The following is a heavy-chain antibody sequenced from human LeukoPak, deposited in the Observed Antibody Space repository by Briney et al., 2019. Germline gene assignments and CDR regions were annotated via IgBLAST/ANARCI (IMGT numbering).Heavy chain of an antibody. J-gene: IGHJ6*02. CDR2: IIPIFGTA. CDR1: GYIFTGYY. D-gene: IGHD2-2*01. Sequence: SVTVSCKASGYIFTGYYLHWVRQAPGQGLEWMGGIIPIFGTANYAQKFQGRVTITADESTSTAYMELSSLRSEDTAVYYCASPTPDIVVVPAASQDYYYYGMDVWGQGTTVTVSS. V-gene: IGHV1-69*13. CDR3: ASPTPDIVVVPAASQDYYYYGMDV.